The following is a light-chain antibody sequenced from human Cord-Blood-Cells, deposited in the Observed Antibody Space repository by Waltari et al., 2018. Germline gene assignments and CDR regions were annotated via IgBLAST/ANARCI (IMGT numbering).Light chain of an antibody. Sequence: QSALTQPASVSGSPGQSITISCTGTSSDVGGYTYVSWYQQHPGKAPKLMIYEVSNRPPGVSNRFSGSKSGNTASLTISGLQAEDEADYYCSSYTSSSTPYVFGTGTKVTVL. CDR3: SSYTSSSTPYV. V-gene: IGLV2-14*01. J-gene: IGLJ1*01. CDR1: SSDVGGYTY. CDR2: EVS.